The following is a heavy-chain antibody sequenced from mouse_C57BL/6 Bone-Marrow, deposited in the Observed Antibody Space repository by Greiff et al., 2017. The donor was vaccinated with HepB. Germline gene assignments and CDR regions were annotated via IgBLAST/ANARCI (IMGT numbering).Heavy chain of an antibody. CDR2: IDPSDSYT. D-gene: IGHD2-4*01. V-gene: IGHV1-69*01. Sequence: QVQLQQSGAELVMPGASVKLSCKASGYTFTSYWMHWMKQRPGQGLEWIGEIDPSDSYTNYNQKFKGKSTLTVDKSSSTAYMQLSSLTSEDSAVHYCARGIYYDYLYWYFDVWGTGTTVTVSS. J-gene: IGHJ1*03. CDR1: GYTFTSYW. CDR3: ARGIYYDYLYWYFDV.